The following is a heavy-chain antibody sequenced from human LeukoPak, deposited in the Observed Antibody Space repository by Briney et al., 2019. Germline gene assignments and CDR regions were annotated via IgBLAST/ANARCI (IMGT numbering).Heavy chain of an antibody. V-gene: IGHV3-15*01. CDR2: IKSKTDGGTT. CDR1: GFTVSSNC. CDR3: TTSGYSYDLFDY. Sequence: GGSLRLSCAASGFTVSSNCMSWIRQAPGKGLEWVGRIKSKTDGGTTDYAAPVKGRFTISRDDSKNTLYLQMNSLKTEDTAVYYCTTSGYSYDLFDYWGQGTLVTVSS. J-gene: IGHJ4*02. D-gene: IGHD5-18*01.